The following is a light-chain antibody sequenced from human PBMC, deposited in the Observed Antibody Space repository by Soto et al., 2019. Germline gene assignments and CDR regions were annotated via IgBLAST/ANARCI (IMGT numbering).Light chain of an antibody. J-gene: IGKJ5*01. CDR2: DAS. CDR3: QQRSNWPPII. CDR1: HYVSSY. V-gene: IGKV3-11*01. Sequence: EIVLTQSPATLSLSPGERATLSCRASHYVSSYLAWYQQKPGQAPRLLIYDASNRATGIPARFSGSGSGTDFTLTISSLEPEDFAVYYCQQRSNWPPIIFGQGTRLEI.